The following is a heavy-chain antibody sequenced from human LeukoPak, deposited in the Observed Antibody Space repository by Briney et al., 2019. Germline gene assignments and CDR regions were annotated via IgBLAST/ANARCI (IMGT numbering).Heavy chain of an antibody. CDR3: AKARPVTYYYDSSGYSLTDY. J-gene: IGHJ4*02. CDR2: IIPIFGTA. D-gene: IGHD3-22*01. V-gene: IGHV1-69*13. Sequence: ASVKVSCKASGGTFSSYAISWVRQAPGQGLEWMGGIIPIFGTANYAQKFQGRVTITADESTSTAYMELSSLRSEDTAVYYCAKARPVTYYYDSSGYSLTDYWGQGTLVTVSS. CDR1: GGTFSSYA.